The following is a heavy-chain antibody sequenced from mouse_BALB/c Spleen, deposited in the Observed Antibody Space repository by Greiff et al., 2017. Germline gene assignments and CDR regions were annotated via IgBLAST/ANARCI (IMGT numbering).Heavy chain of an antibody. D-gene: IGHD3-1*01. CDR1: GFSLTGYG. V-gene: IGHV2-6-7*01. Sequence: VQLQESGPGLVAPSQSLSITCTVSGFSLTGYGVNWVRQPPGKGLEWLGMIWGDGSTDYNSALKSRLSISKDNSKSQVFLKMNSLQTDDTARYYCAREGSGYHYAMDYWGQGTSVTVSS. CDR3: AREGSGYHYAMDY. J-gene: IGHJ4*01. CDR2: IWGDGST.